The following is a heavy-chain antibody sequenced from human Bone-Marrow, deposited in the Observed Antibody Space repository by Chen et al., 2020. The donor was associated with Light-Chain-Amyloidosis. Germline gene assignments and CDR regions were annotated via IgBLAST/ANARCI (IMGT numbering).Heavy chain of an antibody. Sequence: EVQLVESGGGLIQPGGSLRLSCAASGFTVSSNYMTWVRQAPGKGLEWVLIIFSRWNNLYAGPLEEPFRLSREHSKNPLLFQNDRLGGGGTAVFFWGGRQPGGGHFFNLGPGTLVPVSP. CDR2: IFSRWNN. D-gene: IGHD3-16*01. CDR1: GFTVSSNY. V-gene: IGHV3-53*01. J-gene: IGHJ4*02. CDR3: GGRQPGGGHFFN.